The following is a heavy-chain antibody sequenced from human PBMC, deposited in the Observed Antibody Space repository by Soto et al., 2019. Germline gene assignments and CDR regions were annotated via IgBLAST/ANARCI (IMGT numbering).Heavy chain of an antibody. D-gene: IGHD2-21*02. J-gene: IGHJ4*02. V-gene: IGHV3-21*01. CDR2: ISSSYYI. Sequence: GGSLRLSCAASGFTFSSYTMKWVRQAPGKGLEWVASISSSYYIKYADSVKGRFTISRDNAKNSLYLQMNSLRAEDTAVYYCARGDVVVLTATSNLDYWGQGTLVTVSS. CDR1: GFTFSSYT. CDR3: ARGDVVVLTATSNLDY.